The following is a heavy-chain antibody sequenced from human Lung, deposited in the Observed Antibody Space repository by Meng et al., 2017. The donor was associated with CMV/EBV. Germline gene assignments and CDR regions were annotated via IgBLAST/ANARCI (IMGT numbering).Heavy chain of an antibody. J-gene: IGHJ6*02. Sequence: GESLKIXXAASGFTFDDYTIHWVRQPPGKGLEWVSLVSWDGGLTYYADSVKGRFTTSRDSSKNSLYLEMTYLRSEDTAVYYCARYLVVVVGYGMDVWGQGTXVTVSS. D-gene: IGHD2-2*01. CDR2: VSWDGGLT. CDR1: GFTFDDYT. CDR3: ARYLVVVVGYGMDV. V-gene: IGHV3-43*01.